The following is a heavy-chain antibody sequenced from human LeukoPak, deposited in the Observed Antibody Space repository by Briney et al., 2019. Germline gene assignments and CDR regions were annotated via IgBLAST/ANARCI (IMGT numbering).Heavy chain of an antibody. CDR3: GRGGDGIDF. CDR1: GFTSRNYL. V-gene: IGHV3-74*01. J-gene: IGHJ3*01. D-gene: IGHD5-24*01. CDR2: INQDESKA. Sequence: GGSLRLSCAVSGFTSRNYLMHWARQAPGQGLVWVSRINQDESKAYADSVRGRFTVSRDNAKNMLYLHLSGLRAEDTAVYFCGRGGDGIDFWGQGTTVIVSS.